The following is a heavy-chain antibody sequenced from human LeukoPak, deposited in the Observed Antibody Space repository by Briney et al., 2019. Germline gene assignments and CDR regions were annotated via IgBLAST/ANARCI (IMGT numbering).Heavy chain of an antibody. J-gene: IGHJ3*02. Sequence: ASVKVSCKASGYTFTGYYMHWVRQAPGQGLEWMGWIDPNSGGTNYAQKFQGRVTMTRDTSISTAYMELSRLRSDDTAVYYCARDRWGGARAFDIWGQGTMVTVSS. D-gene: IGHD1-26*01. V-gene: IGHV1-2*02. CDR2: IDPNSGGT. CDR3: ARDRWGGARAFDI. CDR1: GYTFTGYY.